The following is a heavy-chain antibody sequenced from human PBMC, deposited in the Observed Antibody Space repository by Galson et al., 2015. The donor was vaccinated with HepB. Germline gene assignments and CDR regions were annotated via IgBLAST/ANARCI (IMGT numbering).Heavy chain of an antibody. CDR1: GGSISSYY. D-gene: IGHD2-21*02. J-gene: IGHJ6*03. V-gene: IGHV4-59*01. CDR2: IYYSGST. Sequence: SETLSLTCTVSGGSISSYYWSWIRQPPGKGLEWIGYIYYSGSTNYNPSLKSRVTISVDTSKNQFSLKLSSVTAADTAVYYCARTSTALPHYYYYYMDVWGKGTTVTVSS. CDR3: ARTSTALPHYYYYYMDV.